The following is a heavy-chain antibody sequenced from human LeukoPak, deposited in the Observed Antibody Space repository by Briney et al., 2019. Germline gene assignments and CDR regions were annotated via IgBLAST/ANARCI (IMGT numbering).Heavy chain of an antibody. Sequence: PSETLSLTCSVSGDSISSSSYYWGWIRQPPGKGLEWIGSLYYSGSTYYNPSLKSRVTISVDTSKNQFSLKLSSVTAADTAVYYCAFIAGTGYDAFYIWGQGTTVTVSS. D-gene: IGHD6-13*01. CDR2: LYYSGST. CDR3: AFIAGTGYDAFYI. J-gene: IGHJ3*02. V-gene: IGHV4-39*07. CDR1: GDSISSSSYY.